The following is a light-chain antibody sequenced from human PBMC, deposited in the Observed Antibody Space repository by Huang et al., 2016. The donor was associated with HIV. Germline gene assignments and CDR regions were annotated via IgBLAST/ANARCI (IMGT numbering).Light chain of an antibody. CDR1: QDMSNY. V-gene: IGKV1-33*01. CDR3: QQYGNLPPT. CDR2: DAS. J-gene: IGKJ4*01. Sequence: DMQMTQSPSSLSACVGDRVIISCQASQDMSNYLNWYQQKPGKAPKLLIYDASNLETGVPSRFSGGGAGTDFALTISSLQPDDFATYYCQQYGNLPPTFGGGTKVEIK.